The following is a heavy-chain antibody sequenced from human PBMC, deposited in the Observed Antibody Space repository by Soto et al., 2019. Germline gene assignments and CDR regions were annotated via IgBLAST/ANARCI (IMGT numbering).Heavy chain of an antibody. CDR2: IYHTGNA. D-gene: IGHD3-3*01. Sequence: QVQLQESGPGVVKPSGTLSLTCTVSGASLTNTNWWTWVRQPPGKGLEWIGEIYHTGNANYNPSLRRRVTMSLENSKNQSSLTLNSVTAADTAVYFCARGVGRFTVVGVIIDSGFALWGRGTMVTVSS. CDR1: GASLTNTNW. J-gene: IGHJ3*01. CDR3: ARGVGRFTVVGVIIDSGFAL. V-gene: IGHV4-4*02.